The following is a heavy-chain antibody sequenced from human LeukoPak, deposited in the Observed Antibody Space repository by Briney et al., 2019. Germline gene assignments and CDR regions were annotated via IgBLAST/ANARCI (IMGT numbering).Heavy chain of an antibody. J-gene: IGHJ6*02. CDR2: ISYDGSNK. D-gene: IGHD5/OR15-5a*01. Sequence: GGSLRLSCAASGFTFSSYAMHWVRRAPGKGLEWVAVISYDGSNKYYADSVKGRFTISRDNSKNTLYLQMNSLRAEDTAVYYRARDLHYYYYGMDVWGQGTTVTVSS. CDR3: ARDLHYYYYGMDV. CDR1: GFTFSSYA. V-gene: IGHV3-30-3*01.